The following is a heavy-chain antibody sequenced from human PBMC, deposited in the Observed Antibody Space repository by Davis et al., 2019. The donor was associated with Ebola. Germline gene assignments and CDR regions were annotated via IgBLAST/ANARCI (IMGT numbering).Heavy chain of an antibody. V-gene: IGHV3-33*01. Sequence: GESLKLSCAASGFTFSTYGMHWVSKAPGQGLEWVAVIWYDGSNKYYADSVKGRFTISRDNSKNTLYLQMNSLRAEDTAVYYCAATYYYDSSGYPDLGAFDIWGQGTMVTVSS. J-gene: IGHJ3*02. D-gene: IGHD3-22*01. CDR2: IWYDGSNK. CDR3: AATYYYDSSGYPDLGAFDI. CDR1: GFTFSTYG.